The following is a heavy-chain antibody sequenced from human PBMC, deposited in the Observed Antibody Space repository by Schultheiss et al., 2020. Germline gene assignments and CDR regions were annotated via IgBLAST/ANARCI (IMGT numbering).Heavy chain of an antibody. D-gene: IGHD5-18*01. CDR3: ASVYIYGYSGGYFYYYYMDV. CDR2: IFYSENT. CDR1: GGSVSSGSHY. V-gene: IGHV4-61*01. Sequence: SETLSLTCTVSGGSVSSGSHYWSWIRQPPGKGLEWIGYIFYSENTNYNPSLKSRVTISIDTSKNQFSLKLSSVTAADTAVYYCASVYIYGYSGGYFYYYYMDVWGKGTPVTVSS. J-gene: IGHJ6*03.